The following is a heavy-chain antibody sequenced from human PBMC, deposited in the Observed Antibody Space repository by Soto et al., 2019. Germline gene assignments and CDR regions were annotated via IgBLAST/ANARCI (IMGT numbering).Heavy chain of an antibody. V-gene: IGHV4-4*07. J-gene: IGHJ3*02. CDR3: SRGTRLVDAFDI. D-gene: IGHD4-17*01. CDR2: IYGSGST. Sequence: SETLSLTCTVSGGSMNIYFWSWIRQPAGKGLEWIGRIYGSGSTSYNPSLESRVTMSVDTSKNQFSLNLKSVTDADTAVYYCSRGTRLVDAFDIWGQGTVVTVSS. CDR1: GGSMNIYF.